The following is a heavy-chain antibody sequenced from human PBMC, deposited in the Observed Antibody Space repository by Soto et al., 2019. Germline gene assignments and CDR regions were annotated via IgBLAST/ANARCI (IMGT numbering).Heavy chain of an antibody. J-gene: IGHJ5*02. CDR2: ITPLFGTT. D-gene: IGHD4-17*01. CDR3: ARGPDDGDHGGWLDP. V-gene: IGHV1-69*06. CDR1: GTTFTSYT. Sequence: QVQLVQSGAEVEKPGSSVMVSCKASGTTFTSYTITWVRQAPGQGLEWVGGITPLFGTTTYAQKFQARFTITADISTSTAYMELSSLRSDDTAVYYCARGPDDGDHGGWLDPWGQGTLVTVSS.